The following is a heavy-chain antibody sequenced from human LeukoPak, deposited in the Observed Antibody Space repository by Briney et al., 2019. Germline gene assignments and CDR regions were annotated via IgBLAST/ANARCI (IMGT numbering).Heavy chain of an antibody. J-gene: IGHJ1*01. CDR3: ARDYTVTLGTTTYFQH. V-gene: IGHV7-4-1*02. CDR2: INTNTGNP. Sequence: ASVKVSCKASGYIFSIHAMIWVLQAPGQGLEFMGWINTNTGNPTYAQGFTGRFVFSLDSSVSTAYLQISSLKAEDTAVYYCARDYTVTLGTTTYFQHWGQGTLVTVSS. CDR1: GYIFSIHA. D-gene: IGHD1-7*01.